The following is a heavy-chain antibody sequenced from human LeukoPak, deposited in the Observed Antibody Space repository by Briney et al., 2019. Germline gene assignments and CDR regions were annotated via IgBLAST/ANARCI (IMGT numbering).Heavy chain of an antibody. CDR2: ISWNSGSI. Sequence: GGSLRLSCAASGFTFDDYAMHWVRQAPGKGLEWVSGISWNSGSIGYADSVKGRFTISRDNAKNSLYLQMNSLRAEDMALYYCAKAPSYDFWSGPYYFDYWGQGTLVTVSS. V-gene: IGHV3-9*03. D-gene: IGHD3-3*01. J-gene: IGHJ4*02. CDR1: GFTFDDYA. CDR3: AKAPSYDFWSGPYYFDY.